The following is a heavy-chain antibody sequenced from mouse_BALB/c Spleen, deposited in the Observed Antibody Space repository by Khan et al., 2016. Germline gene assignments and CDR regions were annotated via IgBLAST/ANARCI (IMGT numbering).Heavy chain of an antibody. V-gene: IGHV3-2*02. CDR2: ISYSGST. Sequence: VQLKESGPGLVKPSQSLSLTCTVTGYSITSDYAWNWIRQFPGNKLEWMGYISYSGSTSYNPSLKSRISITRDTSKNHFFLQLNSVTTEDTATYYCARWGDYWGQGTTLTVSS. CDR1: GYSITSDYA. CDR3: ARWGDY. J-gene: IGHJ2*01.